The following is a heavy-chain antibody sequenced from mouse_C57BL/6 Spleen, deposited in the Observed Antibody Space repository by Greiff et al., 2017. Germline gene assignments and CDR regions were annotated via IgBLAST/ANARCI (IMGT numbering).Heavy chain of an antibody. V-gene: IGHV5-17*01. CDR3: ARGLDYDGGYAMDY. CDR1: GFTFSDYG. D-gene: IGHD2-4*01. CDR2: ISSGSSTI. J-gene: IGHJ4*01. Sequence: DVMLVESGGGLVKPGGSLKLSCAASGFTFSDYGMHWVRQAPEKGLEWVAYISSGSSTIYYADTVKGRFTISRDNAKNTLFLQMTSLRSEDTAMYYCARGLDYDGGYAMDYWGQGTSVTASS.